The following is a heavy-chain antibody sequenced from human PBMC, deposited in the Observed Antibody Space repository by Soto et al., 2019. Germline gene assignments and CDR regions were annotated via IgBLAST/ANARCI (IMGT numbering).Heavy chain of an antibody. V-gene: IGHV3-33*01. J-gene: IGHJ4*02. Sequence: GGSLRLSCVASGFTFSSYGMHWVRQAPGKGLEWVAVIWYDGSNKYYADSVKDRFNISRDNSKNTLYLQMNSLRAEDTAVYYCARDFVGSSWYGSYWGQGTLVTVSS. CDR1: GFTFSSYG. D-gene: IGHD6-13*01. CDR2: IWYDGSNK. CDR3: ARDFVGSSWYGSY.